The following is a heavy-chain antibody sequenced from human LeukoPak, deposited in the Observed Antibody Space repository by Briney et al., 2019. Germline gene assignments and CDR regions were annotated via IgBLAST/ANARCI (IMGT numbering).Heavy chain of an antibody. V-gene: IGHV1-8*02. Sequence: ASVKVSCKASGYTFTGYYMHWVRQAPGQGLEWMGRINPNSGNTGYAQKFQGRVTMTRNTSISTAYMELSSLRSEDTAVYYCARGEGIDYWGQGTLVTVSS. J-gene: IGHJ4*02. CDR1: GYTFTGYY. CDR2: INPNSGNT. CDR3: ARGEGIDY.